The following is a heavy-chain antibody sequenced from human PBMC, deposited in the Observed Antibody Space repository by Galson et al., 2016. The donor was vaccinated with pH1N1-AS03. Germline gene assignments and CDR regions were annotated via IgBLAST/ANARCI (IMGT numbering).Heavy chain of an antibody. J-gene: IGHJ6*02. Sequence: SLRLSCAASGFTFSNAWMTWVRQAPGKGLEWVGRIKSKSDGGTTDYAAPVKARFTISRDDSKNTLYLQMNSLKTEDTAVYYCSTDETFYYYYGMDVWGRGTTVTASS. CDR1: GFTFSNAW. CDR3: STDETFYYYYGMDV. CDR2: IKSKSDGGTT. V-gene: IGHV3-15*01.